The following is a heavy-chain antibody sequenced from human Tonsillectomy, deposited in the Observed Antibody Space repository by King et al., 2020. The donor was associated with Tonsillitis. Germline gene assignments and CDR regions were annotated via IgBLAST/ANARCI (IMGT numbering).Heavy chain of an antibody. CDR3: ARDFGFGLDY. J-gene: IGHJ4*02. Sequence: QLVQSGAEVRKPGASVRVSCKASGYTFTNAGFSWVRQAPGQGLEWLGWISGFNGNAKYAQTFEGRVTMTTDTSTNTAHVDLRSLRFDDTAVYYCARDFGFGLDYWGQGTRVTVSS. CDR2: ISGFNGNA. V-gene: IGHV1-18*01. D-gene: IGHD3-10*01. CDR1: GYTFTNAG.